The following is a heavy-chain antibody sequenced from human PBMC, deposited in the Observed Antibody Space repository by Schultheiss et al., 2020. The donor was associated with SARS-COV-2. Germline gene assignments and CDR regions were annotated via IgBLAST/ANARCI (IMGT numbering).Heavy chain of an antibody. V-gene: IGHV4-59*01. CDR1: GGSISSYY. D-gene: IGHD3-22*01. Sequence: SETLSLTCTVSGGSISSYYWSWIRQPPGKGLEWIGYIYYSGSTNYNPSLKSRVTISVDTSKNQFSLKLSSVTAADTAVYYCARGGMLVVVPDYWGQGTLVTVSS. J-gene: IGHJ4*02. CDR3: ARGGMLVVVPDY. CDR2: IYYSGST.